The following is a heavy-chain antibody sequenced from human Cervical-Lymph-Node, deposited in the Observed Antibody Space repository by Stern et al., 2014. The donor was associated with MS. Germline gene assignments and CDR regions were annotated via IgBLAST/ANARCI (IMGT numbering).Heavy chain of an antibody. Sequence: VQLEESGGGVVQPGRSLRLSCAASGFTFSSRGMHWVRPAPGKGLEWLAILWYAGSNRYYADSVKGRFTISRDNSKNTLYLQMNSLRAEDTAVYYCAREGGNTAEYFQHWGQGTLVTVSS. J-gene: IGHJ1*01. CDR2: LWYAGSNR. V-gene: IGHV3-33*01. CDR1: GFTFSSRG. D-gene: IGHD4-23*01. CDR3: AREGGNTAEYFQH.